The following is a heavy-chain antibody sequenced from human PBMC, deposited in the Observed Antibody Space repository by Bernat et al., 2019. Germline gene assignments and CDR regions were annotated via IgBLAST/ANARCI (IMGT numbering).Heavy chain of an antibody. V-gene: IGHV3-30*01. CDR1: GFTFSSYA. CDR3: AREYCTGGVCYPGGYFDY. Sequence: QVQLVESGGGVVQPGRSLRLSCAASGFTFSSYAMHWVRQAPGKGLEWVAVISYDGSNKYYADSVKGRFTISRDNSKNTLYLQMNSLRAEDTAVYYCAREYCTGGVCYPGGYFDYWGQGTLVTVSS. CDR2: ISYDGSNK. D-gene: IGHD2-8*02. J-gene: IGHJ4*02.